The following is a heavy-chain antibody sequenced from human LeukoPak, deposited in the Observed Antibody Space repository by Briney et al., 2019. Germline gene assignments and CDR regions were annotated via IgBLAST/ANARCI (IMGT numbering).Heavy chain of an antibody. V-gene: IGHV3-11*01. J-gene: IGHJ4*02. CDR2: ISDTGFTT. Sequence: GGSLRLSCAASGFIINDYYMTWIRQTPEKGLEWISDISDTGFTTYYADSVRGRFAISRDNAKNSVYLQMTSLRGEDTALFCARMFCGATACNSWDPHYFDTWGQGTLVSVSS. CDR3: ARMFCGATACNSWDPHYFDT. D-gene: IGHD4-23*01. CDR1: GFIINDYY.